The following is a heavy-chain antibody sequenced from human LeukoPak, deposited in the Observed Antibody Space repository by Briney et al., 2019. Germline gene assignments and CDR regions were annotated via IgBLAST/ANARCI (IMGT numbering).Heavy chain of an antibody. D-gene: IGHD3-3*01. Sequence: ASVKVSCKASGYTFTSYDINWVRQAPRQGLEWMGIINPSGGSTSYAQKFQGRVTMTRDTSTSTVYMELSSLRSEDTAVYYCAVLVPAAKEVTIFGVVTFDYWGQETLVTHSS. V-gene: IGHV1-46*01. CDR2: INPSGGST. CDR3: AVLVPAAKEVTIFGVVTFDY. J-gene: IGHJ4*02. CDR1: GYTFTSYD.